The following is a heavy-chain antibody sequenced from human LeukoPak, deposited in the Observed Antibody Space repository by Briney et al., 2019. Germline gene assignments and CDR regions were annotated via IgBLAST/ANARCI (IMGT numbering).Heavy chain of an antibody. CDR3: ARDLGSGYFDL. Sequence: SETLSLTCTVSGGSISSGDYYWSWIRQPPGKGLEWIGYIYYSESTYYNPSLKSRVTISVDTSKNQFSLKLSSVTAADTAVYYCARDLGSGYFDLWGRGTLVTVSS. CDR2: IYYSEST. J-gene: IGHJ2*01. D-gene: IGHD3-10*01. V-gene: IGHV4-30-4*08. CDR1: GGSISSGDYY.